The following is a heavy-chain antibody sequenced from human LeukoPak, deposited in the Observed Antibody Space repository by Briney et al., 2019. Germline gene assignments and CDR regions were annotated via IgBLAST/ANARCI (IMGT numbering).Heavy chain of an antibody. CDR2: TYYSGST. D-gene: IGHD6-19*01. V-gene: IGHV4-59*08. Sequence: SETLSLTCTVSGGPISSYYWSWIRQPPGKGLEWIGYTYYSGSTNCNPSLKSRVTISVDTSKNQFSLKLSSVTAADMAVYYCARRVAGGIYGMDVWGQGTTVTVSS. J-gene: IGHJ6*02. CDR1: GGPISSYY. CDR3: ARRVAGGIYGMDV.